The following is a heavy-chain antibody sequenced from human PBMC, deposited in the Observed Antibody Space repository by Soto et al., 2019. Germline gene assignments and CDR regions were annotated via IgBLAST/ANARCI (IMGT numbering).Heavy chain of an antibody. V-gene: IGHV6-1*01. CDR3: AREVVRQPLLYDPRHFDH. CDR1: GDSVSSNMAA. Sequence: PSQTLSLTCYISGDSVSSNMAAWNWIRQSPSRGREWLGRTYYRSKWYNDYAVSVKSRITIDPDTSKNQFSLQLNSVTHEDTAVYYCAREVVRQPLLYDPRHFDHWGQGTLVTVSS. D-gene: IGHD2-2*02. J-gene: IGHJ4*02. CDR2: TYYRSKWYN.